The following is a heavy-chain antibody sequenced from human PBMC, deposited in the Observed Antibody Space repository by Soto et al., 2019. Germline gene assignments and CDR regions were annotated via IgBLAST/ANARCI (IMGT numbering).Heavy chain of an antibody. D-gene: IGHD2-21*02. Sequence: QVQLQESGPGLVKPSETLSLTCTVSGGSISSYYWSWIRQPPGKGLEWIGYIYYSGSTNYNPSLKSRVTISVDTSKNQFSLKLSSVTAADTAVYYCARAMTRDAFDIWGQGTMVTVSS. V-gene: IGHV4-59*01. CDR3: ARAMTRDAFDI. CDR2: IYYSGST. J-gene: IGHJ3*02. CDR1: GGSISSYY.